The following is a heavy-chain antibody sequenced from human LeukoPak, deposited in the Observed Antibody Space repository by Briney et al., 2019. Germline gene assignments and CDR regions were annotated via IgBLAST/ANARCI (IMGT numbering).Heavy chain of an antibody. Sequence: PGGSLRLSRAASGFTLSSHGINWVRQAPGKGLEWVSGISPSGDITYYTDSVQGRFTISRDNSKDMMYVQMNSLTAEDTAVYYCARGADTGYSSDYWGQGTLVTVSS. J-gene: IGHJ4*02. V-gene: IGHV3-23*01. D-gene: IGHD3-9*01. CDR2: ISPSGDIT. CDR1: GFTLSSHG. CDR3: ARGADTGYSSDY.